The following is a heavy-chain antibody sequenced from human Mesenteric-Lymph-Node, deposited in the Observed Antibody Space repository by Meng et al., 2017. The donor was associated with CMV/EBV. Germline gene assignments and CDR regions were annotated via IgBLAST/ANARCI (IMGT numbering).Heavy chain of an antibody. Sequence: ASVKVSCKASGYTFTDSYMQWIRQAPGQGLEWMGWINPNSGGTNYAQKFQGRVTMTRDTSINTAYMELSRLRSGDTAVYYCARGGVVVPGAMGDYYGMDVWGQGTTVTVSS. CDR2: INPNSGGT. J-gene: IGHJ6*02. CDR1: GYTFTDSY. D-gene: IGHD2-2*01. V-gene: IGHV1-2*02. CDR3: ARGGVVVPGAMGDYYGMDV.